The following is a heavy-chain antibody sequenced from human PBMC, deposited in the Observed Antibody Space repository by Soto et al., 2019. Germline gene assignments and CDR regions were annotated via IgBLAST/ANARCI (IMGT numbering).Heavy chain of an antibody. D-gene: IGHD6-13*01. J-gene: IGHJ4*02. CDR3: GRGDYLAAAGTIDY. Sequence: SETLSLTCAVYGESFSGYFWTWIRQSPGKGLEWIGEVNHSGHTNYNPSLKSRVTISVDTSKNQFFLKLDSVTAADTAFYFCGRGDYLAAAGTIDYWGQGTQVTVSS. V-gene: IGHV4-34*01. CDR1: GESFSGYF. CDR2: VNHSGHT.